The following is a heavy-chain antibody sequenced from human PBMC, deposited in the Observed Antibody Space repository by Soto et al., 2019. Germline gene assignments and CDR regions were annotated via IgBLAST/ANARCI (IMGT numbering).Heavy chain of an antibody. CDR2: ISDSGGSL. CDR3: AKDKGVGTNYYGSGSYYKAPSYFDY. CDR1: RFTFSSYA. J-gene: IGHJ4*02. Sequence: GRSLRLSCAASRFTFSSYAMSWVRQAPGKGLQWVSAISDSGGSLYYADSVKGRFTISRDNSRDTLYLQMNSLRAEDTAVYYCAKDKGVGTNYYGSGSYYKAPSYFDYWGQGTLVTVSS. V-gene: IGHV3-23*01. D-gene: IGHD3-10*01.